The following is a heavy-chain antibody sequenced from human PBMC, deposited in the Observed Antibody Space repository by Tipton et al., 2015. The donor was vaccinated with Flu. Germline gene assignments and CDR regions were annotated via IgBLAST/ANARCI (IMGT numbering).Heavy chain of an antibody. CDR2: ISAYNGST. V-gene: IGHV1-18*01. Sequence: QVQLVQSGAEVKKPGASVKVSCKASGYTFTSYGISWVRQAPGQGLERMGWISAYNGSTNYAQKLQGRVTMTTDTSTSTAYMELRSLRSDDAAVYYCARGLGLELLGEYFDYWGQGTLVTVSS. CDR1: GYTFTSYG. J-gene: IGHJ4*02. CDR3: ARGLGLELLGEYFDY. D-gene: IGHD1-7*01.